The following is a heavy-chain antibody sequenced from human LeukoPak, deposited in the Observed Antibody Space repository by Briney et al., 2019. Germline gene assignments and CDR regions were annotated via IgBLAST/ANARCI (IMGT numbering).Heavy chain of an antibody. V-gene: IGHV3-48*01. CDR1: GFAFSTYG. CDR2: ISRSITTI. CDR3: ARESSELWFGELDP. Sequence: GGSLRLSCVASGFAFSTYGMNWVRQAPGKGLEWVSYISRSITTIYFADSVKGRFTISRDNAENSLYLQMNSLRAEDTAVYYCARESSELWFGELDPWGQGTLVTVSS. J-gene: IGHJ5*02. D-gene: IGHD3-10*01.